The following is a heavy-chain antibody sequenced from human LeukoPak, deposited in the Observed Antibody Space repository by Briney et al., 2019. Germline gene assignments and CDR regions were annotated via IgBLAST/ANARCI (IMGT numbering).Heavy chain of an antibody. J-gene: IGHJ6*03. CDR2: IYYSGST. CDR3: ARVGVLRFFMDV. Sequence: SETLSLTCTVSGGSISSSSYYWGWIRQPPGKGLEWIGSIYYSGSTYYNPSLKSRVTISVDTSRNQFSLKLSSVTAADTAVYYCARVGVLRFFMDVWGKGTTVTVSS. V-gene: IGHV4-39*07. D-gene: IGHD3-3*01. CDR1: GGSISSSSYY.